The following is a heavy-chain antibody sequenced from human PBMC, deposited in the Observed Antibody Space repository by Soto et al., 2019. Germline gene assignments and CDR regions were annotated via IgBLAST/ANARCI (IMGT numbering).Heavy chain of an antibody. CDR3: ARGRTIVATIGPLRSPKYSSGWPDAFDI. J-gene: IGHJ3*02. Sequence: GGSLRLSCAASGFTFSSYSMNWVRQAPGKGLEWVSYISSSSSTIYYADSVKGRFTISRDNAKNSLYLQMNSLRAEDTAVYYCARGRTIVATIGPLRSPKYSSGWPDAFDIWGQGTMVTVSS. V-gene: IGHV3-48*01. CDR1: GFTFSSYS. CDR2: ISSSSSTI. D-gene: IGHD5-12*01.